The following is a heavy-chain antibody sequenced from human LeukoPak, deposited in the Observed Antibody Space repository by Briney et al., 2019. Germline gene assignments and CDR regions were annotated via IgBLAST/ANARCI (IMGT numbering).Heavy chain of an antibody. CDR3: AREGRWLQFLDY. CDR2: ISSSGSTI. J-gene: IGHJ4*02. D-gene: IGHD5-24*01. V-gene: IGHV3-48*03. Sequence: GGSLRLSCAASGFTFSSYEMNWVRQAPGKGLEWVSYISSSGSTIYYADSVKGRFTISRDSAKNSLYLQMNSLRAEDTAVYYCAREGRWLQFLDYWGQGTLVTVSS. CDR1: GFTFSSYE.